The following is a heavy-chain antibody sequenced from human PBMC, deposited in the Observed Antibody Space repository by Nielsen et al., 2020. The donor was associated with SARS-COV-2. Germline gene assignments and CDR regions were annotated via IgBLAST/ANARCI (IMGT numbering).Heavy chain of an antibody. CDR2: ISYDGSNK. V-gene: IGHV3-30*18. D-gene: IGHD4-23*01. Sequence: GESLKISCAASGFTFSSYGMHWVRQAPGKGLEWVAVISYDGSNKYYADSVKGRFTISRDNSKNTLYLQMSCLRAEDTAVYHCVKDSLVRDAEYFQHWGQGTLVTVSS. J-gene: IGHJ1*01. CDR1: GFTFSSYG. CDR3: VKDSLVRDAEYFQH.